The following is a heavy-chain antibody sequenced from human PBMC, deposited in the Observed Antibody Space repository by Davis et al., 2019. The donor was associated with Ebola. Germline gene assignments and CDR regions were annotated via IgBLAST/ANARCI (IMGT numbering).Heavy chain of an antibody. CDR2: IYSGGST. CDR3: HSSSWYYGY. J-gene: IGHJ4*02. Sequence: GESLKISCAASGFTVSSNYMSWVRQAPGKGLEWVSVIYSGGSTYYADSVKGRFTISRDNSKNTLYLQMNSLRAEDTAVYYCHSSSWYYGYWGQGTLVTVSS. CDR1: GFTVSSNY. V-gene: IGHV3-53*01. D-gene: IGHD6-13*01.